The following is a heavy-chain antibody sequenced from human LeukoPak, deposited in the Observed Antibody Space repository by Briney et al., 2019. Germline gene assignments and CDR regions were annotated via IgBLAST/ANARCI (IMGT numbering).Heavy chain of an antibody. Sequence: ASVKVSCKASGYTFTSYGISWVRQAPGQGLEWMGWISAYNGNTNYAQKLQGRVTMTTDTSTSTAYMELRSLRSDDTAVYYCARETVGGPGQQLVLNYMDVWGKGTTVTVSS. CDR1: GYTFTSYG. V-gene: IGHV1-18*01. J-gene: IGHJ6*03. D-gene: IGHD6-13*01. CDR3: ARETVGGPGQQLVLNYMDV. CDR2: ISAYNGNT.